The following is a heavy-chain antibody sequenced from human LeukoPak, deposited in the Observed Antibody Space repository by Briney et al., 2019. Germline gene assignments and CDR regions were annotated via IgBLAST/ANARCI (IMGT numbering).Heavy chain of an antibody. Sequence: GGSLRPSCTASGFTFGDYAMSWVRQAPGKGLEWVGFIRSKAYGGTTEYAASVKGRFTISRDDSKSIAYLQMNSLKTEDTAVYYCTRTDGYYSPFFDYWGQGTLVTVSS. V-gene: IGHV3-49*04. CDR1: GFTFGDYA. CDR3: TRTDGYYSPFFDY. D-gene: IGHD3-22*01. CDR2: IRSKAYGGTT. J-gene: IGHJ4*02.